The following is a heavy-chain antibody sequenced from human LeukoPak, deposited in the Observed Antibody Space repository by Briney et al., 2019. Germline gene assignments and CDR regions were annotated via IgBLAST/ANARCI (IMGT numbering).Heavy chain of an antibody. Sequence: PGRSLRLSCAASGFTFSNYGMHWVRQAPGKGLEWVAVISYDGSNKYYADSVKGRFAISRDNSKNTLYPQMNSLRAEDTAVYYCAKAYGYCTTTGCSHEEFDYWGQGTLVTVSS. D-gene: IGHD2-2*01. J-gene: IGHJ4*02. CDR1: GFTFSNYG. CDR2: ISYDGSNK. V-gene: IGHV3-30*18. CDR3: AKAYGYCTTTGCSHEEFDY.